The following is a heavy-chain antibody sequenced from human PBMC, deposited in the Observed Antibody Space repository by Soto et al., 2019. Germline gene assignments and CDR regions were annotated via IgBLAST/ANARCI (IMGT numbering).Heavy chain of an antibody. CDR3: ARARYYGSGSYYKGNYYYYYMDV. V-gene: IGHV4-4*02. D-gene: IGHD3-10*01. CDR2: IYHSGST. CDR1: SGSISSSNW. Sequence: QVQLQESGPGLVKPSGTLSLTCAVSSGSISSSNWWSWVRKPPGKGVEWIGEIYHSGSTNYNPSLKSRVTISVDKSKNQFSLKLSSVTAADTAVYYCARARYYGSGSYYKGNYYYYYMDVWGKGTTVTVSS. J-gene: IGHJ6*03.